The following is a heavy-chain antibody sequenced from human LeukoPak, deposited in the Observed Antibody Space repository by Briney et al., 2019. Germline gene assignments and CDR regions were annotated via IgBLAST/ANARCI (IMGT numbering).Heavy chain of an antibody. CDR2: ISYDGSNK. D-gene: IGHD3-10*01. V-gene: IGHV3-30*04. CDR1: GFTFNNHA. Sequence: GGSLRLSCAASGFTFNNHAMYWVRQAPGKGLEWVAVISYDGSNKYYGDSVKGRFTISRDNSKNTLYLQMNSLRAEDTAVYYCAKGGNDYYYYGMDVWGQGTTVTVSS. CDR3: AKGGNDYYYYGMDV. J-gene: IGHJ6*02.